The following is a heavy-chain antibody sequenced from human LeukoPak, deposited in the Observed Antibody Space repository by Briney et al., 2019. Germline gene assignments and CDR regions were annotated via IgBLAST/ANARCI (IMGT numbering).Heavy chain of an antibody. CDR3: AREQDYDFLSGYPLFDY. Sequence: SETLSLNCTASGGSISSYYWSWIRQPAGKGLEWMARINPGGSTNYNPSLKSRVTISVDTSKTQFYLKLSSVTAADTAVYYCAREQDYDFLSGYPLFDYWGQGTLVTVSS. V-gene: IGHV4-4*07. J-gene: IGHJ4*02. CDR2: INPGGST. CDR1: GGSISSYY. D-gene: IGHD3-3*01.